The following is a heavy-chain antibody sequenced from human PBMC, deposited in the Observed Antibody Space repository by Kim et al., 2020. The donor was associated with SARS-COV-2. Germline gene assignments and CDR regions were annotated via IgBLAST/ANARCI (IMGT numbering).Heavy chain of an antibody. J-gene: IGHJ4*02. Sequence: SETLSLTCAVYGGSFSGYYWSWIRQPPGKGLEWIGEINHSGSTNYNPSLKSRVTISVDTSKNQFSLKLSSVTAADTAVYYCARVKGILWFGTNYFDYWGQGTLVTVSS. CDR2: INHSGST. D-gene: IGHD3-10*01. CDR1: GGSFSGYY. V-gene: IGHV4-34*01. CDR3: ARVKGILWFGTNYFDY.